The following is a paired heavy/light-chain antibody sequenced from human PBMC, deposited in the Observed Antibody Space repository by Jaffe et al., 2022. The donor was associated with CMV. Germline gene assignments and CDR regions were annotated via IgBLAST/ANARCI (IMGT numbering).Light chain of an antibody. CDR3: QVWDRSRGI. V-gene: IGLV3-21*04. J-gene: IGLJ2*01. Sequence: SYVLTQPPSVSVAPGKTARITCGVNNIGRKSVHWYQQKPGQAPLLVIYYDRDRPSGIPERFSGSNSGNTATLTISRVEAGDEADYYCQVWDRSRGIFGGGTKLTVL. CDR2: YDR. CDR1: NIGRKS.
Heavy chain of an antibody. D-gene: IGHD6-19*01. CDR2: IYYNENT. CDR1: GGSINSSTYY. V-gene: IGHV4-39*01. J-gene: IGHJ3*02. Sequence: QLQLQESGPGLVKPSETLSLTCTVSGGSINSSTYYWGWIRQPPGKGLDWIGTIYYNENTYYNPSLESRVTISVYTSKSQFSLKLSSVTAADTAVYYCARHSFITVAGFTLSDAFDIWGQGTMVTVSS. CDR3: ARHSFITVAGFTLSDAFDI.